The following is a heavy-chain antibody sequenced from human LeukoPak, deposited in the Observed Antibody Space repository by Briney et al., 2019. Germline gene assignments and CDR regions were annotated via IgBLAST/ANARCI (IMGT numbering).Heavy chain of an antibody. CDR2: INHSGST. CDR1: GGSFSGYC. D-gene: IGHD3-22*01. J-gene: IGHJ4*02. Sequence: PSETLSLTCAVYGGSFSGYCWSWIRQPPGKGLEWIGEINHSGSTNYNPSLKSRVTISVDTSKNQFSLKLSSVTAADTAVYYCASLPPYYYDRSGFRAFDYWGQGTLVTVSS. V-gene: IGHV4-34*01. CDR3: ASLPPYYYDRSGFRAFDY.